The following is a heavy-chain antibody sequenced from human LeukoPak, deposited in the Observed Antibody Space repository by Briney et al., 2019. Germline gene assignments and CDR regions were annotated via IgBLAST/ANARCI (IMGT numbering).Heavy chain of an antibody. V-gene: IGHV4-31*03. J-gene: IGHJ4*02. Sequence: ASETLSLTCTVSGASFNCDDQYWNWIRQSPGKGLEWIGSIHPSGMLYNNPSLESRVTMSRDTTKNQFSLNLNSVTAADTAVYFCSRGLDSRKLGYWGQGILVTVSS. CDR1: GASFNCDDQY. D-gene: IGHD3-22*01. CDR2: IHPSGML. CDR3: SRGLDSRKLGY.